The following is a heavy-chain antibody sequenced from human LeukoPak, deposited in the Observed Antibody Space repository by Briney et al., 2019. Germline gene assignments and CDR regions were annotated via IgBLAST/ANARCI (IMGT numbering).Heavy chain of an antibody. CDR1: GFTFSSYD. Sequence: GGSLRLSCAASGFTFSSYDMHWVRQAPGKGLEWVAIIYYDGRDKYYADYVKGRFTISRDNSKDTLYLQMNSLRAEDTAVYYCARQIAYYYDSSGYYTTDYWGGGTLVSVSS. CDR2: IYYDGRDK. CDR3: ARQIAYYYDSSGYYTTDY. J-gene: IGHJ4*02. D-gene: IGHD3-22*01. V-gene: IGHV3-33*01.